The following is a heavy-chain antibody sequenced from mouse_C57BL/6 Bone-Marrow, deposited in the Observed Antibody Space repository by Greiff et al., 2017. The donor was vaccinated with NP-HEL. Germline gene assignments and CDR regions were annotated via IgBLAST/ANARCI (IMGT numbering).Heavy chain of an antibody. CDR1: GYTFTSYW. CDR3: ARPPIYYDYDGGHYYAMDY. CDR2: IHPNSGST. J-gene: IGHJ4*01. V-gene: IGHV1-64*01. D-gene: IGHD2-4*01. Sequence: QVQLQQPGAELVKPGASVKLSCKASGYTFTSYWMHWVKQRPGQGLEWIGMIHPNSGSTNYNEKFKSKATLTVDKSSSTAYMQLSSLTSEDSAVYDCARPPIYYDYDGGHYYAMDYWGQGTSVTVSS.